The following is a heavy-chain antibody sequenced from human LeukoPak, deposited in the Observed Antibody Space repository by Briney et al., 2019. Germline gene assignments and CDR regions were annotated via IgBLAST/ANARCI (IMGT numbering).Heavy chain of an antibody. D-gene: IGHD6-19*01. CDR2: VWYDGQTK. J-gene: IGHJ4*02. Sequence: GGSLRLSCEASGFIFSNYGMHWVRQAPGKGLEWLALVWYDGQTKFYADSAKGRSTISRDNSGNTLFLHMPSLRVEDTAVYYCAREWGRIAVAGGPGYWGQGALVTVSS. CDR3: AREWGRIAVAGGPGY. CDR1: GFIFSNYG. V-gene: IGHV3-33*02.